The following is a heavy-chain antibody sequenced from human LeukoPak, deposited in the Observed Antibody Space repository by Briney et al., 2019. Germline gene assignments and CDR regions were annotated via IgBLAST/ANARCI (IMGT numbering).Heavy chain of an antibody. CDR1: GGSISSYY. CDR2: IYISGST. J-gene: IGHJ4*02. Sequence: SETLSLTCSVSGGSISSYYWSWIRQLAGKGLEWIGRIYISGSTNYNPSLKSRVTMSVDTSKNQFSLKLSSVTAADTAVYYCARDRGTWNDDGFDYWGQGTLVTVSS. CDR3: ARDRGTWNDDGFDY. D-gene: IGHD1-1*01. V-gene: IGHV4-4*07.